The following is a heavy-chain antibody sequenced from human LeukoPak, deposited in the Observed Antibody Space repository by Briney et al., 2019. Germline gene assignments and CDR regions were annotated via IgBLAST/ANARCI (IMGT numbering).Heavy chain of an antibody. Sequence: SETLSLTCTVSGGSISSYYWSWIRQPPGKGLEWIGYIYYSGSTNYNPSLQSRVTISVDTSKNQFSLSLSSATAADTAVYYCARRPAYGSGTYYNVFDYWGQGTLVTVSS. CDR2: IYYSGST. V-gene: IGHV4-59*08. J-gene: IGHJ4*02. D-gene: IGHD3-10*01. CDR1: GGSISSYY. CDR3: ARRPAYGSGTYYNVFDY.